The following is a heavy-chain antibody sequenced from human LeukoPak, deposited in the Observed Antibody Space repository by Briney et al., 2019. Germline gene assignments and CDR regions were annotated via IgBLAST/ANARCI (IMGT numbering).Heavy chain of an antibody. CDR1: GFTFSSYA. J-gene: IGHJ4*02. Sequence: GGSLRLSCAASGFTFSSYAMSWVRQAPGKGLEWVSAVSDSGGSTYYADSVKGRFTISRDNAKNSLYLQMNSLRAEDTALYYCAKAYYDSSGYYTLFDYWGQGTLVTVSS. V-gene: IGHV3-23*01. CDR2: VSDSGGST. CDR3: AKAYYDSSGYYTLFDY. D-gene: IGHD3-22*01.